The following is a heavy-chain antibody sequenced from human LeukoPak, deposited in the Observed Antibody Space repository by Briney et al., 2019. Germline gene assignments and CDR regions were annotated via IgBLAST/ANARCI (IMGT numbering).Heavy chain of an antibody. D-gene: IGHD2-15*01. V-gene: IGHV1-3*01. CDR2: INAGNGNT. CDR1: GYTFTSYP. J-gene: IGHJ4*02. CDR3: ARVQTYCSGGSCYGWDY. Sequence: ASVKVSCKASGYTFTSYPMHWVRQAPGQRLEWMGWINAGNGNTKYSQKFQGRVTITRDTSASTAYMELSSLRSEDTAVYYCARVQTYCSGGSCYGWDYWGQGTLVTVSS.